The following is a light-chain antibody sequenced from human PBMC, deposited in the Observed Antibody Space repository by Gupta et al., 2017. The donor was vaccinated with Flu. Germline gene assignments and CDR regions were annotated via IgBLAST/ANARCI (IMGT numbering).Light chain of an antibody. J-gene: IGKJ3*01. CDR2: DAS. CDR1: QSISSS. CDR3: RQRSMWPIT. V-gene: IGKV3-11*01. Sequence: EIVLTQSPATLSVSPGERATLSCRASQSISSSLAWYQHKPGQAPRLLIYDASNRATGIPARFSGSGSGTDFTLTISSLEPEDCAVYYCRQRSMWPITFGHGTEVDIK.